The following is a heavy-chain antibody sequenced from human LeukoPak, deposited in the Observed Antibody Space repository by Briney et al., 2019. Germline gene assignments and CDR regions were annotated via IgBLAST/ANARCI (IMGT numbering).Heavy chain of an antibody. CDR2: VHYSVAP. CDR1: VDSVIMKY. Sequence: SETLSLTRILSVDSVIMKYWAWVRPPPRRPVGYVGYVHYSVAPDYPTYLQSRTTMLMDTSRNIFSLRLSSVTAEDTAVYYCARLLPMVLTGQRYFYHPLDVWGKGTTVTVSS. V-gene: IGHV4-59*08. J-gene: IGHJ6*04. D-gene: IGHD3-9*01. CDR3: ARLLPMVLTGQRYFYHPLDV.